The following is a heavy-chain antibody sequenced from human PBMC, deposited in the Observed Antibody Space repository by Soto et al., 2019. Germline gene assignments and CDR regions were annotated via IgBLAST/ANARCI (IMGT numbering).Heavy chain of an antibody. CDR3: AKGLGAATTPWDY. V-gene: IGHV3-23*01. CDR1: VFTFSIYA. Sequence: RGALRLFCASSVFTFSIYAMIWVRQAPGKGLEWVSTISGSGFATYYADSVKGRFTISRDISKNTLYLQMNSLRAEDTAVYYCAKGLGAATTPWDYWGQGTMVTVSS. D-gene: IGHD5-12*01. J-gene: IGHJ4*02. CDR2: ISGSGFAT.